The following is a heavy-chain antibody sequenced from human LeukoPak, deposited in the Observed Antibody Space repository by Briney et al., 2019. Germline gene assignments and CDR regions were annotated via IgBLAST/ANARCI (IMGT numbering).Heavy chain of an antibody. D-gene: IGHD3-16*01. V-gene: IGHV3-20*04. Sequence: GVSLRLSCAASGFTFADYGMAWVRQTPGKGLEWVSGVNWSGGGTGYADSVTGRFTISRDNAKNSLYLQMNSLRAEDTALYYCARGGGGPLVWGTLGAFDYWGQGTLVTVSS. J-gene: IGHJ4*02. CDR2: VNWSGGGT. CDR3: ARGGGGPLVWGTLGAFDY. CDR1: GFTFADYG.